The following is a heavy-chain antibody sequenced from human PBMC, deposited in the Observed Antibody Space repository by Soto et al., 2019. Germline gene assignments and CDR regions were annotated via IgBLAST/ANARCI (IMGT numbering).Heavy chain of an antibody. J-gene: IGHJ4*02. CDR1: GYTFTSYA. Sequence: ASVKVSCKASGYTFTSYAIHWVRQAPGQRLEWMGWINAGNGNTKYAQKFQGRVTMTTDTSTSTAYMEVRSLRSDDTAVYYCARDAAAGLNDYWGQGTLVTVSS. CDR3: ARDAAAGLNDY. V-gene: IGHV1-3*01. CDR2: INAGNGNT. D-gene: IGHD6-13*01.